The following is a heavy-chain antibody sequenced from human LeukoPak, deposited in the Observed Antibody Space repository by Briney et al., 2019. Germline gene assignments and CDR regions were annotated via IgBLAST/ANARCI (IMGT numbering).Heavy chain of an antibody. V-gene: IGHV3-30*02. J-gene: IGHJ4*02. D-gene: IGHD6-19*01. CDR1: GFTFSSYG. CDR2: IRFDGTRK. CDR3: AKDLGIAVADY. Sequence: GGSLRLSCAASGFTFSSYGFPWVRQAPGKGLEWVAFIRFDGTRKFYADSVKGRFTISRDNSKNTVYLQMNSLRAEDTAVYYCAKDLGIAVADYWGQGTLVTVSS.